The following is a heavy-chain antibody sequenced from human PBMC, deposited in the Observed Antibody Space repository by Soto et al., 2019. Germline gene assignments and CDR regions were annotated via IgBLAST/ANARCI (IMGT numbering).Heavy chain of an antibody. Sequence: SETLSLTCTVSGGSISSYYWSWIRQPPGKGLEWIGYIYYSGSTNYNPSLKSRVTISVDTPKNQFSLKLSSVTAADTAVYYCARALTTYYYDSSGYYSPTTPDAFDIWGQGTMVTVSS. CDR3: ARALTTYYYDSSGYYSPTTPDAFDI. CDR2: IYYSGST. V-gene: IGHV4-59*01. D-gene: IGHD3-22*01. CDR1: GGSISSYY. J-gene: IGHJ3*02.